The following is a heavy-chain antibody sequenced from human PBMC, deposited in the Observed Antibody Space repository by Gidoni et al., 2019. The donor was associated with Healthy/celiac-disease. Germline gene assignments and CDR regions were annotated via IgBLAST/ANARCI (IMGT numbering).Heavy chain of an antibody. CDR1: GGSPSSSSYY. D-gene: IGHD3-22*01. CDR3: ASPPYYYGSSGLFA. J-gene: IGHJ4*02. Sequence: QLQLQVSGPGLVNPSEPLSHTCTVHGGSPSSSSYYWGWIRQPPGKGLWWIGSIYYSGCTSYNPSLKRRVTISVDTSKNQFSLKLSSVTAADTAVYYCASPPYYYGSSGLFAWGQGTLVTVSS. V-gene: IGHV4-39*01. CDR2: IYYSGCT.